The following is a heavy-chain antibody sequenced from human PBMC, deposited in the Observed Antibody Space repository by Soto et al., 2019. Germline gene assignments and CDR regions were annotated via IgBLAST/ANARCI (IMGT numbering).Heavy chain of an antibody. CDR3: ARAGGPRGQFDY. CDR2: IWYDGSNK. J-gene: IGHJ4*02. CDR1: GFTFSSYG. D-gene: IGHD3-10*01. Sequence: QVQLVESGGGVVQPGRSLRLSCAASGFTFSSYGMHWVRQAPGKGLEWVAVIWYDGSNKYYADSVKGRFTISRDNSKNTLYLQMNSLRAEDTAVYYWARAGGPRGQFDYWGQGTLVTVSS. V-gene: IGHV3-33*01.